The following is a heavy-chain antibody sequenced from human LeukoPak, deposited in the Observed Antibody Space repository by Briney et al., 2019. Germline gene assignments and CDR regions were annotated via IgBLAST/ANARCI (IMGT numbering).Heavy chain of an antibody. Sequence: ESGPALVKPTQTLTLTCTFSGFSLSTSGMRVSWIRQPPGKTLEWLARIDWDDDKFYSTSLKTRLTISKDTSKNQVVLTMTNMDPVDTATCYCARSSIAAADFDYWGQGTLVTVPS. CDR3: ARSSIAAADFDY. V-gene: IGHV2-70*04. CDR1: GFSLSTSGMR. J-gene: IGHJ4*02. D-gene: IGHD6-13*01. CDR2: IDWDDDK.